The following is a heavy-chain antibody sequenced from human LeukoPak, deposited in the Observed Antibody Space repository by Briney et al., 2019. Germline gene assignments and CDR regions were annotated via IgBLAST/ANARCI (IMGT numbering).Heavy chain of an antibody. D-gene: IGHD2-15*01. CDR3: ARDQIYCSGGYCYFDY. Sequence: GGSLRLSCAASGXTFRSYWVHWVRQAPGKGLVWVSRINSDGSSTSYADSVKGRFTISRDSAKNTLYLQMNSLRVEDSAVYYCARDQIYCSGGYCYFDYWGQGTLVTVSS. J-gene: IGHJ4*02. CDR1: GXTFRSYW. CDR2: INSDGSST. V-gene: IGHV3-74*01.